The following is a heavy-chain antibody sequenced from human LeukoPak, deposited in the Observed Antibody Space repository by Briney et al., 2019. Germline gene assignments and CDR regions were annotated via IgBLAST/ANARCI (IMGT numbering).Heavy chain of an antibody. V-gene: IGHV1-3*01. J-gene: IGHJ4*02. CDR1: GYTFTSYA. CDR2: INAGNGST. CDR3: ARDRDYFDY. Sequence: ASVKVSCKASGYTFTSYAMHWVRQAPGQRLEWMGWINAGNGSTKYSQKFQGRVTITRDTSASTAYMELSSLRSEDTAVYYCARDRDYFDYWGQGTLVTVSS.